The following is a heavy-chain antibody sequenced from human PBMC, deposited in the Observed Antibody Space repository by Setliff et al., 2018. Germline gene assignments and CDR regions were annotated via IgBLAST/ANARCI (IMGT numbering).Heavy chain of an antibody. J-gene: IGHJ5*02. CDR1: GFTFSSLW. V-gene: IGHV3-7*01. CDR3: ARDVFDFRTGQAGP. Sequence: GGSLRLSCSASGFTFSSLWMAWVRQAPGKGLEWVANINQGGSDQFYVESVKGRFTISRDNAKNSLYLQMNSLRVKDTAVYYCARDVFDFRTGQAGPWGQGTLVTVSS. CDR2: INQGGSDQ. D-gene: IGHD3-3*01.